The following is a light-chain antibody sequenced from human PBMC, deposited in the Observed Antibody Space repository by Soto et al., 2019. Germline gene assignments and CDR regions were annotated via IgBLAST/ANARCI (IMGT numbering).Light chain of an antibody. Sequence: EIVMIQSHGTLSVSPGERATLSCRSRQSISNNLAWYQQKLGQAPRLLIYGASTRATGIPARFSGSGSGTEFTLTISSLQSEDFAVYYCQQYHNGPPLTFGQGTRLEIK. CDR3: QQYHNGPPLT. CDR1: QSISNN. CDR2: GAS. V-gene: IGKV3D-15*01. J-gene: IGKJ5*01.